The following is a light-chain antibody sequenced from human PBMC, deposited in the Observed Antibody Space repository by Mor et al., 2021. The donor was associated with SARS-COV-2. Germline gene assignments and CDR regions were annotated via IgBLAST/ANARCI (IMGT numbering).Light chain of an antibody. CDR2: ENN. CDR3: QAYDAATQGWL. Sequence: GSAPTTVISENNQRPSSVPNRFSGSMDGSSNSASLTISGLRSEDEADYYCQAYDAATQGWLFGGGTKLTVL. J-gene: IGLJ3*02. V-gene: IGLV6-57*02.